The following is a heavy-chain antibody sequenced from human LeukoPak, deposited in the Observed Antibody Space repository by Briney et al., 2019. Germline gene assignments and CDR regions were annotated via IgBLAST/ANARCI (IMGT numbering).Heavy chain of an antibody. Sequence: GGSLRLSCAASGFTFSTYSMNWVRQAPGKGLEWVSSISSSSNYIYYADSVKGRFTISRDNAKNSLYLQMNSLRAEDTAVYYCARDCQSDSSSWYRPYYYYGMDVWGQGTTVTVSS. J-gene: IGHJ6*02. CDR2: ISSSSNYI. V-gene: IGHV3-21*01. CDR1: GFTFSTYS. CDR3: ARDCQSDSSSWYRPYYYYGMDV. D-gene: IGHD6-13*01.